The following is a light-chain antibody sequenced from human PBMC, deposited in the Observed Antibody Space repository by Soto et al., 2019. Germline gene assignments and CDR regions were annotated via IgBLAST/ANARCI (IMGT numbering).Light chain of an antibody. Sequence: EIVLTQSPATLSLSPGERATLSCRASQSVSSYLAWYQQKPGQAPRLLIYDASNRATGIPARFSGSGSGTDFTLPISSLEPEDFAFYYWQQRSNPFGGGPKVELK. CDR1: QSVSSY. J-gene: IGKJ4*01. V-gene: IGKV3-11*01. CDR2: DAS. CDR3: QQRSNP.